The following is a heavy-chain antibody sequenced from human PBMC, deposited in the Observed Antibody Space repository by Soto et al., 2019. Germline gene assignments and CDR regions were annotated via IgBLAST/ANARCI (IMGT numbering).Heavy chain of an antibody. CDR1: GYTFTSYC. D-gene: IGHD5-18*01. V-gene: IGHV1-18*04. CDR3: ARMWIQLWKPHDY. Sequence: ASVKVSFKSSGYTFTSYCISWGRQAPGQGLEWMGWISAYNGNTNYAQKLQGRVTMTTDTSTSTAYMELRSLRSDDTAVYYCARMWIQLWKPHDYWGQGTLVTVPQ. CDR2: ISAYNGNT. J-gene: IGHJ4*02.